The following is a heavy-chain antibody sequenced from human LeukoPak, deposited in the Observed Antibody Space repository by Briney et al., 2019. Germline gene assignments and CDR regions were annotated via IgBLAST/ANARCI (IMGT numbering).Heavy chain of an antibody. D-gene: IGHD5-18*01. CDR2: IYSDGSIT. V-gene: IGHV3-74*03. J-gene: IGHJ3*02. CDR3: ARAPPSSGYAYHFDI. Sequence: RPGGSLRLSCAASEFTFSSYWMHWVRQAPGKGLVWVSRIYSDGSITTYTDSVKSRLTISRDNARNTLYLHMNSLRAEDTAVYYCARAPPSSGYAYHFDIWGQGTMVTVSS. CDR1: EFTFSSYW.